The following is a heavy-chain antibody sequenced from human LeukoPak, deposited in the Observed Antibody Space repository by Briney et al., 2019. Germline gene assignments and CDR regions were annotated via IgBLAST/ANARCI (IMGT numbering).Heavy chain of an antibody. CDR1: GFTFSSYG. CDR2: VSYDGNNK. J-gene: IGHJ6*02. V-gene: IGHV3-30*18. Sequence: GRSLRLSCAASGFTFSSYGMHWVRQAPGKGLEWVALVSYDGNNKYYADSVKGRFTISRDNSKNTLYLQMNSLRAEDTAVYYCAKELYPYYYYYGMDVWGQGTTVTVSS. D-gene: IGHD2-2*02. CDR3: AKELYPYYYYYGMDV.